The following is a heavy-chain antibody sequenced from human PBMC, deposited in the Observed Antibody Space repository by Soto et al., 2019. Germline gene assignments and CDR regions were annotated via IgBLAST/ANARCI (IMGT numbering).Heavy chain of an antibody. D-gene: IGHD5-18*01. CDR3: ARDYGSYGYPIFDC. CDR2: ISAYNGNT. V-gene: IGHV1-18*01. CDR1: GYTFTSYG. J-gene: IGHJ4*02. Sequence: GASVKVSCKASGYTFTSYGISWVRQAPGQGLEWMGWISAYNGNTNYAQKLQGRVTMTTDTSTSTAYMELRSLRSDDTAVYYCARDYGSYGYPIFDCWGQGTLVTVSS.